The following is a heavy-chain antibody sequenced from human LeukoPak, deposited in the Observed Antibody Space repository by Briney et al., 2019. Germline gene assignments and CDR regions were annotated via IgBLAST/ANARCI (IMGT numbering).Heavy chain of an antibody. CDR2: IYYSGST. CDR1: GGSISSSSCY. J-gene: IGHJ3*02. CDR3: ARVLFGSSWPFGAFDI. V-gene: IGHV4-39*07. D-gene: IGHD6-13*01. Sequence: SETLSLTCTVSGGSISSSSCYWGWIRQPPGKGLEWIGSIYYSGSTYYNPSLKSRVTISVDTSKNQFSLKLSSVTAADTAVYYCARVLFGSSWPFGAFDIWGQGTMVTVSS.